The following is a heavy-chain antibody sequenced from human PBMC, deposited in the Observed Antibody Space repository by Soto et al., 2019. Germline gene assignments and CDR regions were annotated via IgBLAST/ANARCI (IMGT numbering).Heavy chain of an antibody. CDR2: IIPIFGTA. Sequence: SVKVSCKASGGTFSSYAISWVRQAPGQGLEWMGGIIPIFGTANYAQKFQGRVTITADESTSTAYMELSSLRSEDTAVYYCAAVTGYSSSEVYGMDVWGQGTTVTGSS. V-gene: IGHV1-69*13. CDR3: AAVTGYSSSEVYGMDV. J-gene: IGHJ6*02. D-gene: IGHD6-13*01. CDR1: GGTFSSYA.